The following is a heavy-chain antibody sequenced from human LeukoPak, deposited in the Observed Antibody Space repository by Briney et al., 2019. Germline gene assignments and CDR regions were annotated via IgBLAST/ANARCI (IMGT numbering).Heavy chain of an antibody. CDR1: GLTFSSYA. CDR2: ISSSGSYI. CDR3: ARVVNWFDP. J-gene: IGHJ5*02. D-gene: IGHD2-15*01. Sequence: GGSLRLSCAASGLTFSSYAMSWVRQAPGKGLEWVSAISSSGSYIYYLDSVRGRFTISRDNAKNSLYLQMNSLRAEDTAVYYCARVVNWFDPWGQGTLVTVSS. V-gene: IGHV3-21*01.